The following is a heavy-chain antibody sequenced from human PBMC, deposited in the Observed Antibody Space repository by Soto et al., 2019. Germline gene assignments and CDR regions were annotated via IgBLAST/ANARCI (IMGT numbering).Heavy chain of an antibody. CDR3: ARLKTYDILNKSGY. V-gene: IGHV4-4*02. J-gene: IGHJ4*02. Sequence: PSETLSLTCAVSGASIGTSNWWSWVRQSPGKGLEWIGEIHDSGSTKYNPSLKGRVTISLDKSKNQFSLNVSSVTAADTAVYYCARLKTYDILNKSGYWGQGSLVTVSS. CDR2: IHDSGST. D-gene: IGHD3-9*01. CDR1: GASIGTSNW.